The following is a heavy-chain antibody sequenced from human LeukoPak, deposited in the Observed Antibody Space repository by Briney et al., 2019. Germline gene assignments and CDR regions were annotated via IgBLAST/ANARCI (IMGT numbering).Heavy chain of an antibody. J-gene: IGHJ5*02. CDR2: IRSKAYGGAT. CDR1: GFTFGDYA. Sequence: GRSLRLSCTASGFTFGDYAMSWVRQAPGKGLEWVGFIRSKAYGGATEYAASVKGRFTISRDDSKSIAYLQMNSLKTEDTAVYYCTRDYPGFDPWGQGTLVTVSS. V-gene: IGHV3-49*04. CDR3: TRDYPGFDP.